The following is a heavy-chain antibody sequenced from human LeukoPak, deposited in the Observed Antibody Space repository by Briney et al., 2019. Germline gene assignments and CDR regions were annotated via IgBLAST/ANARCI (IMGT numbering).Heavy chain of an antibody. D-gene: IGHD3-22*01. CDR1: GGSISCSSYY. J-gene: IGHJ3*02. V-gene: IGHV4-39*01. CDR3: ARHTPITMIVRDYPFDI. Sequence: SETLSLTCTVSGGSISCSSYYWGWIRQPPGKGLEWIGSIYYSGSTYYNPSLKSRVTISVDTSKNQFSLKLSSVTAADTAVYYCARHTPITMIVRDYPFDIWGQGTMVTVSS. CDR2: IYYSGST.